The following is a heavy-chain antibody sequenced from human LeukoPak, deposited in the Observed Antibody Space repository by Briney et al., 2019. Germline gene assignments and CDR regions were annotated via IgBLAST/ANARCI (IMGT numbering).Heavy chain of an antibody. J-gene: IGHJ4*02. CDR2: IFESGKT. D-gene: IGHD2/OR15-2a*01. CDR1: GASISSGLYY. CDR3: GRYKSTLGPFDF. V-gene: IGHV4-61*02. Sequence: SETLSLTCSVSGASISSGLYYWNWIRQPAGKELEWIGRIFESGKTNYNPSLKSRVTISVDTSKNQFSVRLRSVTAADTAIYYCGRYKSTLGPFDFWGQGTLVTVSS.